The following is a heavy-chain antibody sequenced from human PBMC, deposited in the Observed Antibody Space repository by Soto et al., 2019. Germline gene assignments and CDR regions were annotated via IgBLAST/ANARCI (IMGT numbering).Heavy chain of an antibody. Sequence: GGSLRLSCAASGFTFSSYAMSWVRQAPGRGLEWVSTLSGSGGSTYYADSVKGRFSISRDNSKNSLYLQMTSLRAEDTAVYYCAKPTWYGDFDYWGQGTLVTVSS. V-gene: IGHV3-23*01. CDR1: GFTFSSYA. CDR3: AKPTWYGDFDY. D-gene: IGHD3-10*01. CDR2: LSGSGGST. J-gene: IGHJ4*02.